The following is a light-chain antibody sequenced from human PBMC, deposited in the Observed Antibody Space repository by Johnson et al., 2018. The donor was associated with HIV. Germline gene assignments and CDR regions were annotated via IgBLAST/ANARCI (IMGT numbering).Light chain of an antibody. V-gene: IGLV1-51*02. CDR1: SSNIGNNY. Sequence: QLVLTQPPSVSAAPGQKVTISCSGSSSNIGNNYVSWYQQLPGTAPKLLIYENNKLPSGIPDRFSGSKSGTSATLGITGLQTGDEADYYCGTWDSSLTLYVFGTGTKVTVL. J-gene: IGLJ1*01. CDR3: GTWDSSLTLYV. CDR2: ENN.